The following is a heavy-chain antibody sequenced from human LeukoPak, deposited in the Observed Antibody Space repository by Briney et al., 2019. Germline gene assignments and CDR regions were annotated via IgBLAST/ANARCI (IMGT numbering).Heavy chain of an antibody. CDR3: ATIGDRRTRELYRIDY. CDR2: INGNGGST. CDR1: GFTFSRYP. J-gene: IGHJ4*02. Sequence: GGSLRLSCSASGFTFSRYPMHWVRQAPGKGLEYVSAINGNGGSTYYADSVKGRFTISRDNSKDTLYLQMNSLRAEDAAIYYCATIGDRRTRELYRIDYWGQGALVTVSS. D-gene: IGHD1-26*01. V-gene: IGHV3-64*04.